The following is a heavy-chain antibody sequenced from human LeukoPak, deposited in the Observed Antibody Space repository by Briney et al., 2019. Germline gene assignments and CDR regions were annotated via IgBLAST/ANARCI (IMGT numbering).Heavy chain of an antibody. D-gene: IGHD6-13*01. V-gene: IGHV4-34*01. CDR1: GGSFSGYY. CDR3: ARDGPAAAVDH. CDR2: INHSGST. Sequence: SETLSLTCAVYGGSFSGYYWSWIRQPPGKGLEWIGEINHSGSTNYNPSLKSRVTISVDTSKNQFSLKLSSVTAADTAVYYCARDGPAAAVDHWGRGTLVTVSS. J-gene: IGHJ4*02.